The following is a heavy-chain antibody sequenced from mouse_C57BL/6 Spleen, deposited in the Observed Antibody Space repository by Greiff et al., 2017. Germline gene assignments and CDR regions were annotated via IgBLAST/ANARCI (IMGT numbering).Heavy chain of an antibody. CDR1: GFSLTSYG. J-gene: IGHJ4*01. CDR2: IWSGGST. D-gene: IGHD2-3*01. CDR3: ARVYDGYYVGAMDY. Sequence: QVQLKQSGPGLVQPSQSLSITCTVSGFSLTSYGVHWVRQSPGKGLEWLGVIWSGGSTDYNAAFISRLSISKDNSKSQVFFKMNSLQADDTAIYYCARVYDGYYVGAMDYWGQGTSVTVSS. V-gene: IGHV2-2*01.